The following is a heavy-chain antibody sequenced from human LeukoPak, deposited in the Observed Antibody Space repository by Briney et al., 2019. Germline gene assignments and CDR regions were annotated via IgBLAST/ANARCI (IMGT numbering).Heavy chain of an antibody. CDR3: AKDKEPDYYGSGSYYEYYFDY. D-gene: IGHD3-10*01. CDR2: ISYDGSNK. V-gene: IGHV3-30*18. Sequence: GGSLRLSCAASGFTFSSYGMHWVRQAPGKGLEWVAVISYDGSNKYYADSVKGRFTISRDNSKNTLYLQMNSLRAEDTAVYYCAKDKEPDYYGSGSYYEYYFDYWGQGTLVTVSS. CDR1: GFTFSSYG. J-gene: IGHJ4*02.